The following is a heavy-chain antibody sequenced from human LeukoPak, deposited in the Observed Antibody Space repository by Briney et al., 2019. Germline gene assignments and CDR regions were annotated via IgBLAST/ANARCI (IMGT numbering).Heavy chain of an antibody. CDR1: RFTFSSYG. CDR3: ARERLLWFRDPLPRGAFDI. J-gene: IGHJ3*02. V-gene: IGHV3-33*01. Sequence: PGRSLRLSCAASRFTFSSYGMHWVRQAPGKGLEWVAVIWYDGSNKYYADSVKGRFTISRDNSKTTLYLQMNSLRAEDTAVYYCARERLLWFRDPLPRGAFDIWGQGTMVTVSS. D-gene: IGHD3-10*01. CDR2: IWYDGSNK.